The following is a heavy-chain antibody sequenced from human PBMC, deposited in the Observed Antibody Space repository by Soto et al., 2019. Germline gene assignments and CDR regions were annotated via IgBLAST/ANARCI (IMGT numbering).Heavy chain of an antibody. CDR3: AKDLGSGWPIIVDY. CDR2: ISGSGGST. D-gene: IGHD6-19*01. V-gene: IGHV3-23*01. Sequence: GGSLRLSCAASEFTFSSYAMSWVRQAPGKGLEWVSAISGSGGSTYYADSVKGRFTISRDNSKNTLYLQMNSLRAEDTAVYYCAKDLGSGWPIIVDYWGQGTLVTVSS. J-gene: IGHJ4*02. CDR1: EFTFSSYA.